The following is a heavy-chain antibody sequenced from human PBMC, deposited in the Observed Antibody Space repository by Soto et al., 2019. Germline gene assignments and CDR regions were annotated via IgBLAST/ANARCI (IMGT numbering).Heavy chain of an antibody. Sequence: GGSLRLSCAASGFTFSSYAMSWVRQAPGKGLEWVSAISGSGGSTYYADSVKGRFTISRDNSKNTLYLQMNSLRAEDTAVYYCAKYPYSNYYYYYMDVWGKGTTVTVSS. CDR1: GFTFSSYA. CDR3: AKYPYSNYYYYYMDV. V-gene: IGHV3-23*01. D-gene: IGHD4-4*01. J-gene: IGHJ6*03. CDR2: ISGSGGST.